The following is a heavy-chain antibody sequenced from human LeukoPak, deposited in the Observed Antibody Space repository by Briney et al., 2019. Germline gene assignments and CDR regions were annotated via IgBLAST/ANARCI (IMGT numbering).Heavy chain of an antibody. J-gene: IGHJ6*03. V-gene: IGHV4-59*12. Sequence: SETLSLTCTVSGGSISSYYWSWIRQPPGKGLEWIGYTYYSGSTNYNPSLKSRVTTSVDTSKNQFSLKLSSVTAADTAAYYCARRGGVIRGVASYYYMDVWGKGTTVTISS. CDR2: TYYSGST. D-gene: IGHD3-10*01. CDR1: GGSISSYY. CDR3: ARRGGVIRGVASYYYMDV.